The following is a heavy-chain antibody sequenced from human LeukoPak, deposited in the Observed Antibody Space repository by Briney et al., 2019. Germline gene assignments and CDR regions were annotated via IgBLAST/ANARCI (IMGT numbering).Heavy chain of an antibody. J-gene: IGHJ5*02. CDR3: ARPSTGYSYNWFDP. CDR2: ISTDGRST. CDR1: GFTFSSYW. Sequence: GGSLRLSCAASGFTFSSYWMHWVRQAPGKGLVWVSRISTDGRSTTYADSVKGRFTISRDNAKNTLYLQMSSLIAEDTAVYYCARPSTGYSYNWFDPWGQGTLVTVSS. V-gene: IGHV3-74*01. D-gene: IGHD3-9*01.